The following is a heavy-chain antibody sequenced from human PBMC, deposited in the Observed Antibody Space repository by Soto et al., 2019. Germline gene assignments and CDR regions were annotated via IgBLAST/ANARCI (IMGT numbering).Heavy chain of an antibody. D-gene: IGHD6-13*01. CDR3: AKEKEVTATGVGDY. CDR1: GGTFSSYV. V-gene: IGHV1-69*01. J-gene: IGHJ4*02. CDR2: IIPIFGTT. Sequence: QVQLVQSGAEVKKPGSSVKVSCKASGGTFSSYVISWVRQAPGQGHDWMGGIIPIFGTTNYAQKFQGRVTITADESTSTAYMELNNLRSEDTAVYYCAKEKEVTATGVGDYWGQGTLVTVSS.